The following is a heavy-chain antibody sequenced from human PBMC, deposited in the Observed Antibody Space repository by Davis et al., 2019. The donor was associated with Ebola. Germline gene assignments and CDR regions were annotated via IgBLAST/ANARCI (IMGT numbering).Heavy chain of an antibody. V-gene: IGHV1-18*01. Sequence: ASVKVSCKASGYTFTSYGISWVRQAPGQGLEWMGWISAYNGNTNYAQKLQGRVTMTTDTSTSAAYMELRSLRSDDTAVYYCARDSNTIFGVVIIPGMDVWGQGTTVTVSS. D-gene: IGHD3-3*01. CDR1: GYTFTSYG. J-gene: IGHJ6*02. CDR3: ARDSNTIFGVVIIPGMDV. CDR2: ISAYNGNT.